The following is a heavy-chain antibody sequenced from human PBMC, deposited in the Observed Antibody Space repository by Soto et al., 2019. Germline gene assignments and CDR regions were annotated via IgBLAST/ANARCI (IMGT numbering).Heavy chain of an antibody. D-gene: IGHD2-8*01. J-gene: IGHJ4*02. Sequence: QVQLQESGPGLVKPSQTLSLTCTVSGGSISSGDYYWSWIRQPPGKGLEWIGYIYYSGSTYYNPSLRXRXTXSXXTSKNQFSLKQSSATAADAAVYYCARDGYCTNVVCYTVFAYWRQGTLVTVSS. CDR1: GGSISSGDYY. CDR2: IYYSGST. CDR3: ARDGYCTNVVCYTVFAY. V-gene: IGHV4-30-4*01.